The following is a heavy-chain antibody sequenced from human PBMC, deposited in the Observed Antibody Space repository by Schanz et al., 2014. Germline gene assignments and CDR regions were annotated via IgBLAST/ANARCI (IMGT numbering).Heavy chain of an antibody. Sequence: EVQLVESGGGLVQPGGSLRLSCAASGFTFSSYAMSWVRQAPGKGLLWVSSISGTGGDDTYYADSVKGRFTISRDNAKNSLYLEMNSLRAEDTALYYCARDRRNADLDYWGQGTLVTVSS. CDR2: ISGTGGDDT. CDR1: GFTFSSYA. J-gene: IGHJ4*02. CDR3: ARDRRNADLDY. D-gene: IGHD1-1*01. V-gene: IGHV3-23*04.